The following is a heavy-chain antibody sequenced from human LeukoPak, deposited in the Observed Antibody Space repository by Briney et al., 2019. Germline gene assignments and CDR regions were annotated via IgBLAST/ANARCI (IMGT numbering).Heavy chain of an antibody. CDR2: IRQDGNEK. CDR1: GFTFSSHW. D-gene: IGHD3-22*01. Sequence: GGSLRLSCVASGFTFSSHWMSWVRQAPEKGLEWVANIRQDGNEKYYVDSAKGRFTISRDNAKNSLYLQMNSLRAEDTAVYYCARAPYYETTGPLWGQGTLVTVSS. CDR3: ARAPYYETTGPL. V-gene: IGHV3-7*01. J-gene: IGHJ4*02.